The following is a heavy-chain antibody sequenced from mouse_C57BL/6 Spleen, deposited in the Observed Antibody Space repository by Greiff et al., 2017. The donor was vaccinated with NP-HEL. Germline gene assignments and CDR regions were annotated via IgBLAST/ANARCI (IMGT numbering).Heavy chain of an antibody. V-gene: IGHV1-82*01. D-gene: IGHD2-13*01. J-gene: IGHJ3*01. CDR1: GYAFSSSW. Sequence: VQLQQSGPELVKPGASVKISCKASGYAFSSSWMNWVKQRPGKGLEWIGRIHPGDGDTNYNGKFKGKATLTADKSSSTAYMQLSSLTSEDSAVYFCARTGDQAWFAYWGQGTLVTVSA. CDR2: IHPGDGDT. CDR3: ARTGDQAWFAY.